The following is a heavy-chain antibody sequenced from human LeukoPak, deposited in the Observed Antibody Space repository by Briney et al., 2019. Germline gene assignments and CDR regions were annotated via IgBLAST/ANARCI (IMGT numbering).Heavy chain of an antibody. D-gene: IGHD2-2*01. CDR2: IIPIFGTA. CDR3: ARDARHRYCSTTSCYWGWFAP. Sequence: ASVKVSCKASGYTFTGYYMHWVRQAPGQGLEWMGGIIPIFGTANYAQKFQGRVTITADESTSTAYMELSSLRSEDTAVYYCARDARHRYCSTTSCYWGWFAPWGQGTLVTVSS. J-gene: IGHJ5*02. CDR1: GYTFTGYY. V-gene: IGHV1-69*13.